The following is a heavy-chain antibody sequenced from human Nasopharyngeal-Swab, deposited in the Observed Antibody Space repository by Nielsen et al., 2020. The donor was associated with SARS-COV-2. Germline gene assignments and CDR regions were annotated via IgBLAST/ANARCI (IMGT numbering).Heavy chain of an antibody. CDR2: IKQDGSEE. CDR1: GFIFSNYI. V-gene: IGHV3-7*03. D-gene: IGHD3-16*01. CDR3: ARDVWGPDY. Sequence: GESLKISCAASGFIFSNYIMNWVRQAPGKGLEWMANIKQDGSEEYYVDSVKGRFTISRDNAKRSVYLQMHSLRAEDTAVYYCARDVWGPDYWGQGILVTVSS. J-gene: IGHJ4*02.